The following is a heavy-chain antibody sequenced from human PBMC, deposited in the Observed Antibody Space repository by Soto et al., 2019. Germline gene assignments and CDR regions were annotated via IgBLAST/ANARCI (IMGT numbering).Heavy chain of an antibody. V-gene: IGHV5-51*01. CDR2: IYPGDSDT. CDR3: ARQSDSSGSSRRYNWFDP. D-gene: IGHD6-19*01. CDR1: GYSFTSYW. J-gene: IGHJ5*02. Sequence: PGESLKISCKGSGYSFTSYWIGWVRQMPGKGLEWMGIIYPGDSDTRYSPTFQGQVTISADKSTSTAYLQWRSLKASDTAMYYCARQSDSSGSSRRYNWFDPSGQGTLVTVSS.